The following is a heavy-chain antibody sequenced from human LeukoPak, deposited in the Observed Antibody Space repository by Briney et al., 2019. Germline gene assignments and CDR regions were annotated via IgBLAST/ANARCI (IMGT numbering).Heavy chain of an antibody. V-gene: IGHV1-3*01. CDR3: ARPYGSGSFYFRY. CDR2: INAGDANI. J-gene: IGHJ4*02. D-gene: IGHD3-10*01. Sequence: GASVKVSCKASGYLLTGYAVHWVRQAPGQSLEWMGWINAGDANIKYSQKFQGRVTITRDTSASIVYLDLSSLRSEDTAVYYCARPYGSGSFYFRYWGQGTLVTVSS. CDR1: GYLLTGYA.